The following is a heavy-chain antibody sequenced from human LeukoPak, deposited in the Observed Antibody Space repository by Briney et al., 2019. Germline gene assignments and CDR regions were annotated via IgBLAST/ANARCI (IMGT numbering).Heavy chain of an antibody. Sequence: ASVKVSCKASGYTFTSYGISWVRQAPGQGLEWMGRINPNSGGTNYAQKFQGRVTMTRDTSISTAYMELSRLRSDDTAVYYCAREELGYCSSTSCPNGEYYCYMDVWGKGTTVTVSS. CDR3: AREELGYCSSTSCPNGEYYCYMDV. D-gene: IGHD2-2*01. V-gene: IGHV1-2*06. CDR2: INPNSGGT. CDR1: GYTFTSYG. J-gene: IGHJ6*03.